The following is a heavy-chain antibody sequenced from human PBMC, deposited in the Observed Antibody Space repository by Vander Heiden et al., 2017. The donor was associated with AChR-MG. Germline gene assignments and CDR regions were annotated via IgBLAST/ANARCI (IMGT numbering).Heavy chain of an antibody. CDR1: GFTFDDYA. J-gene: IGHJ4*02. V-gene: IGHV3-9*01. CDR3: AKVFNPHFGVVIMGPGGFDC. D-gene: IGHD3-3*01. Sequence: EVQLVESGGGLVQPGRSLRLSCAASGFTFDDYAMHGVRQAPGKVLEWVSGISWNSGSIGYADSVKGRFTISRDNAKNSLYLQMNSLRAEDTALYYCAKVFNPHFGVVIMGPGGFDCWGQGTLVTVSS. CDR2: ISWNSGSI.